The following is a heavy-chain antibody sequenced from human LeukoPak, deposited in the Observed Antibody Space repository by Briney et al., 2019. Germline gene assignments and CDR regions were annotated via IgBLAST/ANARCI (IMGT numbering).Heavy chain of an antibody. D-gene: IGHD1-1*01. Sequence: GGSLRLSCAASGFTFSDYDMHWVRQATGKCLEWVSALGTAGDTYYTGSVKGRFTISRENAKNSLYLQMNSLRAGDTAVYYCARVAKERVGGVYYFDYWGQGTLVTVSS. CDR1: GFTFSDYD. V-gene: IGHV3-13*01. CDR3: ARVAKERVGGVYYFDY. J-gene: IGHJ4*02. CDR2: LGTAGDT.